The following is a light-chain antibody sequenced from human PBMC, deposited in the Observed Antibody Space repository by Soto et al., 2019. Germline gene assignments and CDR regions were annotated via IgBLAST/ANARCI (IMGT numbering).Light chain of an antibody. CDR1: SSDVGGYNY. CDR2: DVS. J-gene: IGLJ2*01. CDR3: SSYTSSSRNV. Sequence: QSALTQPASVSGSPGQSITISCTGTSSDVGGYNYVSWYQQHPGKAPKLMIYDVSNRPSGVSNRFSGSKSGNTASLTISGRQAEDEADYYCSSYTSSSRNVFGGGTQLTVL. V-gene: IGLV2-14*01.